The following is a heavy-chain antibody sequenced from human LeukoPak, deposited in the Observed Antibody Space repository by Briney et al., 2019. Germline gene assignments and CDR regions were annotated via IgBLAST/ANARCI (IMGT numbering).Heavy chain of an antibody. J-gene: IGHJ4*02. D-gene: IGHD2/OR15-2a*01. CDR2: ISWNSGSI. Sequence: GRSLRLSCAASGFTFDDYAMHWVRQAPGKGLEWVSGISWNSGSIGYADSVKGRFTISRDNAKNSLYLQMNSLRAEDTAVYYCARDGSTTGFDYWGQGTLVTVSS. CDR1: GFTFDDYA. CDR3: ARDGSTTGFDY. V-gene: IGHV3-9*01.